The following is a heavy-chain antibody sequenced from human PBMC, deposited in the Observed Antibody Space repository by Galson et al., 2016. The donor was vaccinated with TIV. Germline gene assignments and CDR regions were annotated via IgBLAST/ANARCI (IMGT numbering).Heavy chain of an antibody. CDR1: GYTFSHYY. V-gene: IGHV1-2*06. J-gene: IGHJ4*02. CDR2: INPKNGAT. Sequence: SVKVSCKASGYTFSHYYLHWVRQAPGQGLEWMGRINPKNGATDYALKFQGRVTMTRDTSTSTVYMELSSLTSEDTAVYYCATYGSGRQASFDFWGQGTLVTVSS. D-gene: IGHD3-10*01. CDR3: ATYGSGRQASFDF.